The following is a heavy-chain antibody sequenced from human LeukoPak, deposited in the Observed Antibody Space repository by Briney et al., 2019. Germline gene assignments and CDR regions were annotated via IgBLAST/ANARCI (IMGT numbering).Heavy chain of an antibody. CDR1: GFTFSSYS. Sequence: GGSMRLSCAASGFTFSSYSMNWVRQAPGKGLEWVSSISSSSSYIYYADSVKGRFTISRDNAKNSLYLQMNSLRAEDTAVYYCARDWGGVRCSSTSCYLSWGQGTLVTVSS. J-gene: IGHJ4*02. V-gene: IGHV3-21*01. CDR2: ISSSSSYI. D-gene: IGHD2-2*01. CDR3: ARDWGGVRCSSTSCYLS.